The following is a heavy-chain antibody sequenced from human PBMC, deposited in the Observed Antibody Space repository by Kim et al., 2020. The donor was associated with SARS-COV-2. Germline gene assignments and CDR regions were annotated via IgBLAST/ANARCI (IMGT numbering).Heavy chain of an antibody. CDR2: IKQDGSEK. CDR1: GFTFSSYW. D-gene: IGHD6-13*01. Sequence: GGSLRLSCAASGFTFSSYWMSWVRQAPGKGLEWVANIKQDGSEKYYVDSVKGRFTISRDNAKNSLYLQMNSLRAEDTAVYYCAREGGHILAAAGNAFDIWGQGTMVTVSS. J-gene: IGHJ3*02. CDR3: AREGGHILAAAGNAFDI. V-gene: IGHV3-7*01.